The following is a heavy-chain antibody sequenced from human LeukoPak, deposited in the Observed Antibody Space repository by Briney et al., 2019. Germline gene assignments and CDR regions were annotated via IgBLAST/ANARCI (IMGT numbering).Heavy chain of an antibody. CDR1: GFTFSSYG. J-gene: IGHJ4*02. CDR3: ARGDYVDFDY. CDR2: ISGSGGST. D-gene: IGHD4-17*01. Sequence: GGSLRLSCAASGFTFSSYGMSWVRQAPGKGLEWVSAISGSGGSTYYADSVKGRFTISRDNSKNTLYLQMNSLRAEDTAVYYCARGDYVDFDYWGQGTLVTVSS. V-gene: IGHV3-23*01.